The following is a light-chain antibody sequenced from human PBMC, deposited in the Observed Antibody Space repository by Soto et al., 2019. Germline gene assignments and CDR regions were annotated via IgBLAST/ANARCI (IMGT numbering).Light chain of an antibody. Sequence: DIQLTQSPSFLSASVGDRVTITCRASQGISSYLAWYQKKPGKAPKLLMYAASTLQSGVPSRFSGSGSGTEFTLIISSLQPEDFATYYCPQLKSYPQTFGQGTKVEIK. J-gene: IGKJ1*01. CDR2: AAS. CDR1: QGISSY. CDR3: PQLKSYPQT. V-gene: IGKV1-9*01.